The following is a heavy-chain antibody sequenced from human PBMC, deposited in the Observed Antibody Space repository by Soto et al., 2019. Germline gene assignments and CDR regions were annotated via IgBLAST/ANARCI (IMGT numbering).Heavy chain of an antibody. CDR3: ARVNGIVVVPAGGFDMDV. Sequence: ASVKVSCKASGYTFTSYYMHWVRQAPGQGLEWMGIINPSGGSTSYAQKFQGRVTMTRDTSTSTVYMELSSLRSEDTAVYYCARVNGIVVVPAGGFDMDVWGQGTTVTVSS. J-gene: IGHJ6*02. V-gene: IGHV1-46*01. CDR1: GYTFTSYY. CDR2: INPSGGST. D-gene: IGHD2-2*01.